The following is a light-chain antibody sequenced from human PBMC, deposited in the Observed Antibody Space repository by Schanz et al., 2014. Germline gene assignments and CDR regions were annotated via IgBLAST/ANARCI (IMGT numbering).Light chain of an antibody. Sequence: EIVLAQSPATLSLSPGERATLSCGASQSVSSNYLAWYQKRPGLAPRLLIYNASKRATGIPDRFSGSGSGTDFSLTISRVEPEDSAVYYCQQRSDWPPTWTFGQGTKVEIK. CDR3: QQRSDWPPTWT. J-gene: IGKJ1*01. CDR1: QSVSSNY. V-gene: IGKV3D-20*02. CDR2: NAS.